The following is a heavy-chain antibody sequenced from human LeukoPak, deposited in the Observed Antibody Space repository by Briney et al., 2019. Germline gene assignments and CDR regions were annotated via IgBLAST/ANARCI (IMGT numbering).Heavy chain of an antibody. D-gene: IGHD1-14*01. V-gene: IGHV3-48*04. CDR1: GFTFSSYS. CDR2: ISSSSSTI. J-gene: IGHJ4*02. Sequence: GGSLRLSCAASGFTFSSYSMNWVRQAPGKGLEWVSYISSSSSTIYYADSVKGRFTISRDNAKNSLYLQMNSLRAEDTAVYYCATQTTYWGQGTLVTVSS. CDR3: ATQTTY.